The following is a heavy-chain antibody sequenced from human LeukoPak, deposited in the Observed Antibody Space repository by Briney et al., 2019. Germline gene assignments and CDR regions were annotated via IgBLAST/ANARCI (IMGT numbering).Heavy chain of an antibody. V-gene: IGHV6-1*01. CDR1: GDSVSSNSAA. CDR3: ARTHSDYSKVTRYNWFDP. Sequence: SQTLSLTCAISGDSVSSNSAAWNWIRQSPSRGLEWLGRTYYRSKWYNDYAVSVKSRITINPDTSKNQFSLQLNSVTPEDTAVYYCARTHSDYSKVTRYNWFDPWDQGTLVTVSS. D-gene: IGHD4-4*01. J-gene: IGHJ5*02. CDR2: TYYRSKWYN.